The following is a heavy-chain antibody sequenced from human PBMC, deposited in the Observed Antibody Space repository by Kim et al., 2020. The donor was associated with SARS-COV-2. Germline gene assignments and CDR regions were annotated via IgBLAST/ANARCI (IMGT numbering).Heavy chain of an antibody. J-gene: IGHJ4*02. CDR2: INGNGGST. CDR3: AGSAEQGLVVNLDY. CDR1: GFTFNDYR. Sequence: GGSLRLSCAASGFTFNDYRMNWVRQAPGKGLEWVSRINGNGGSTCYADSVKGRFTISSDNAKNTLYLQMNSLRAEDTALSYCAGSAEQGLVVNLDYWGQ. D-gene: IGHD6-19*01. V-gene: IGHV3-20*04.